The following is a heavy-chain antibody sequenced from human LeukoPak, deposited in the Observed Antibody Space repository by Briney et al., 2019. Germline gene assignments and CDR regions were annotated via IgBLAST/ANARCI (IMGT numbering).Heavy chain of an antibody. V-gene: IGHV3-21*01. CDR2: ISSSRSYI. CDR1: GFTFSSYS. Sequence: GGSLRLSCAASGFTFSSYSMNWVRQAPGKGLEWVSSISSSRSYIYYADSVKGRFTISRDNAKNSLYLQMNSLRAEDTAVYYCARGTARGYYYGMDVWGQGTTVTVSS. J-gene: IGHJ6*02. D-gene: IGHD3-10*01. CDR3: ARGTARGYYYGMDV.